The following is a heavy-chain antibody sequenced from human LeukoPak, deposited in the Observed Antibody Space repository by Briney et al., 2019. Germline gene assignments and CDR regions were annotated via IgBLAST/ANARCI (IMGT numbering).Heavy chain of an antibody. CDR2: INHSGST. D-gene: IGHD3-22*01. V-gene: IGHV4-34*01. CDR3: ARDYYDSRGEAFDI. J-gene: IGHJ3*02. CDR1: GGSFSGYY. Sequence: SETLSLTCAVYGGSFSGYYWSWIRQPPGKGLEWIGEINHSGSTNYNPSLKSRVTISVDTSKNQFSLKLNSVTAADTAVYYRARDYYDSRGEAFDIWGQGTMVTVSS.